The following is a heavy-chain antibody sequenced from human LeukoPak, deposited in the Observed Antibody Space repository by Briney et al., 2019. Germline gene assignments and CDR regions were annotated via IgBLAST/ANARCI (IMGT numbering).Heavy chain of an antibody. CDR3: TSGYWSGTSCYPAGGGY. J-gene: IGHJ4*02. V-gene: IGHV3-72*01. CDR2: ARNKANSYTI. CDR1: GLTFSDHL. Sequence: GGSLRLSCATSGLTFSDHLMDWVRQAPGKGLEWVGRARNKANSYTIEYAASVKGRVTISRDDSKNSLYLQMNSLKTEDTAVYYCTSGYWSGTSCYPAGGGYWGQGTLVTVSS. D-gene: IGHD2-2*01.